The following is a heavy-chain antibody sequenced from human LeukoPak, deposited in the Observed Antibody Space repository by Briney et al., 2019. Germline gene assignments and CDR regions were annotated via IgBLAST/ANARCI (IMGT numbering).Heavy chain of an antibody. CDR2: IYYSGST. J-gene: IGHJ6*03. Sequence: SQTLSLTCTVSGDSITSGDSYWTWIRQPPGKGLEWIGYIYYSGSTYYNPSLKSRVTISVDASKNQFSLKLSSVTTADTAVYYCAGRISVDYYYYYMDVWGKGTTVTVSS. CDR1: GDSITSGDSY. CDR3: AGRISVDYYYYYMDV. V-gene: IGHV4-30-4*08. D-gene: IGHD4-23*01.